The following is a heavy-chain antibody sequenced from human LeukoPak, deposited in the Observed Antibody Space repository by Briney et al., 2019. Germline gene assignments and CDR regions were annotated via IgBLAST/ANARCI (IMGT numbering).Heavy chain of an antibody. J-gene: IGHJ3*02. Sequence: SETPSLTCDVSGGSICSGVDSWSSIRPPPGKGLEWLGYFWYSGSTNYNPTFKRRVSISVNTSDNQSSRTLSSVTSADKAADYCVSDPRRYSSVLGAFDNWGQGTLVTVSS. D-gene: IGHD6-19*01. V-gene: IGHV4-61*08. CDR1: GGSICSGVDS. CDR2: FWYSGST. CDR3: VSDPRRYSSVLGAFDN.